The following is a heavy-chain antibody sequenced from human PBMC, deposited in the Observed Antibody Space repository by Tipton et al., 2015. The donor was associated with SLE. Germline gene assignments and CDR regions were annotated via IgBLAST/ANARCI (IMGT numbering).Heavy chain of an antibody. Sequence: LRLSCAASGFTFSSYSMNWVRQPPGKGLEWIGEINHSGSTNYNPSLKSRVTISVDTSKNQFSLKLNSVTAADTAVYYCARGEGIAQDVFDIWGQGTMVTVSS. CDR3: ARGEGIAQDVFDI. V-gene: IGHV4-34*01. CDR1: GFTFSSYS. CDR2: INHSGST. J-gene: IGHJ3*02. D-gene: IGHD6-13*01.